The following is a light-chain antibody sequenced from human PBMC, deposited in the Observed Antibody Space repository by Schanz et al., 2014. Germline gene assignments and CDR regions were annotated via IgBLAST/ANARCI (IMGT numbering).Light chain of an antibody. CDR3: SSYTSSSTL. CDR1: SSNIGSNS. J-gene: IGLJ2*01. Sequence: QSVLTQPPSASGTPGQRVTISCSGSSSNIGSNSVNWYQQLPGTAPKLLIYSNYQRPSGVPDRFSGSKSGTSASLAISGLQSEDEADYYCSSYTSSSTLFGGGTKLTVL. V-gene: IGLV1-44*01. CDR2: SNY.